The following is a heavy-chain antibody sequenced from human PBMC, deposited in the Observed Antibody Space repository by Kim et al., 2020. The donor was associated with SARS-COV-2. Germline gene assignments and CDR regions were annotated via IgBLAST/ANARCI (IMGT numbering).Heavy chain of an antibody. V-gene: IGHV4-59*01. Sequence: SETLSLTCTVSGGSISSYYWSWIRQPPGKGLEWIGYIYYSRSTNYNPSLKSRVTISVDTSKNQFSLKLSSVTAADTAVYYCARGSGYDYVFYYYYMDVWGKGTTVTVSS. CDR1: GGSISSYY. J-gene: IGHJ6*03. D-gene: IGHD5-12*01. CDR2: IYYSRST. CDR3: ARGSGYDYVFYYYYMDV.